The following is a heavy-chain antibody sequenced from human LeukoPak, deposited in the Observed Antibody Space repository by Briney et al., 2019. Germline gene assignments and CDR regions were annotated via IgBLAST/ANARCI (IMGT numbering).Heavy chain of an antibody. J-gene: IGHJ4*02. CDR3: ARQNKAVAGTYDY. CDR1: GDTFSSYA. Sequence: SVKVSCKASGDTFSSYAISWVRQAPGQGLEWMGGIIPIFGTANYAQKFQGRVTITADESTSTAYMELSSLRSEDTAVYYCARQNKAVAGTYDYWGQGTLVTVSS. D-gene: IGHD6-19*01. CDR2: IIPIFGTA. V-gene: IGHV1-69*13.